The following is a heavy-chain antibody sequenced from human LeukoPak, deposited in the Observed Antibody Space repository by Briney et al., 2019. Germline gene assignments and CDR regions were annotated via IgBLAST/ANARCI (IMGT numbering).Heavy chain of an antibody. V-gene: IGHV3-21*01. D-gene: IGHD5-12*01. Sequence: GGSLRLSCAASGFTFSSYSMNWVRQAPGKGLEWVSSISSSSSYIYYADSVKGRFTISRDNAKNSLYLQMNGLRAEDTAVYYCARGRGDIVATITDYWGQGTLVTVSS. CDR3: ARGRGDIVATITDY. J-gene: IGHJ4*02. CDR2: ISSSSSYI. CDR1: GFTFSSYS.